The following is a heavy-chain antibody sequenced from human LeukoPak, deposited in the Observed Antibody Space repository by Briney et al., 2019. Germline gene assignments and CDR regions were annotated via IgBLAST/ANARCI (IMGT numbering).Heavy chain of an antibody. CDR3: AGAHPGGSGSFGPYYFDY. CDR2: IVGSGVTT. J-gene: IGHJ4*02. V-gene: IGHV3-23*01. D-gene: IGHD3-10*01. Sequence: GGSLRLSCVASGFTFSNYGMNWVRQAPGKGLEWVSGIVGSGVTTYYADSVKGRFTISRDNSKNTLYLHMNSLRAEDTALYYCAGAHPGGSGSFGPYYFDYWGQGTLVTVSS. CDR1: GFTFSNYG.